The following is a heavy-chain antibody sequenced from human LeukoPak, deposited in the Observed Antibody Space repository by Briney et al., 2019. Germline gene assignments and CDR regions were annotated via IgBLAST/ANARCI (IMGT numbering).Heavy chain of an antibody. D-gene: IGHD3-9*01. J-gene: IGHJ4*02. CDR3: ARHGGDILTPFDY. CDR1: GYRFTSYW. CDR2: IYPGDSDT. V-gene: IGHV5-51*01. Sequence: GASLKISCKGSGYRFTSYWIGWVRQMPGKGLEWMGIIYPGDSDTRYSPSFQGQVTISADKSISTAYLQWSSLKASDTAMYYCARHGGDILTPFDYWGQGTLVTVSS.